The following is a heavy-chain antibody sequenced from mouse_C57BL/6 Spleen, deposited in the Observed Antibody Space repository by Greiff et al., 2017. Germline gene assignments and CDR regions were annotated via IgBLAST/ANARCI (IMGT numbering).Heavy chain of an antibody. Sequence: EVMLVESGGGLVKPGGSLKLSCAASGFTFSSYAMSWVRQTPEKRLEWVATISDGGSYTYYPDNVKGRFTISRDNAKNNLYLQMSHLKSEDTAMYYCARENYGGGFAYWGQGTLVTVSA. J-gene: IGHJ3*01. V-gene: IGHV5-4*01. CDR3: ARENYGGGFAY. CDR1: GFTFSSYA. CDR2: ISDGGSYT. D-gene: IGHD1-1*02.